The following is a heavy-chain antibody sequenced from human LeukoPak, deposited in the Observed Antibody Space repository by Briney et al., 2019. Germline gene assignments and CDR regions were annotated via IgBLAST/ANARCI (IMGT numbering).Heavy chain of an antibody. Sequence: AASVKVSCKASGYTFTGYYMHWVRQAPGQGLEWMAWINPNSGGTYYAQNFHDRITMTRDTSISTAYMELSRLRSDDTAIYYCARANALYCSSTSCLSDYWGQGTLVTVSS. CDR3: ARANALYCSSTSCLSDY. CDR2: INPNSGGT. D-gene: IGHD2-2*01. CDR1: GYTFTGYY. J-gene: IGHJ4*02. V-gene: IGHV1-2*02.